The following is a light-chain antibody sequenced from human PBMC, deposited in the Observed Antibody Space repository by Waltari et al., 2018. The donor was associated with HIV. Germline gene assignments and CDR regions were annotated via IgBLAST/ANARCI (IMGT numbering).Light chain of an antibody. J-gene: IGKJ3*01. Sequence: EIVLTQSPGTLSLSPGDRATLPCRASQSVSSSYLAWYQQKPGQAPRLLISGASSRATGIPDSFSGGGSGTDFTLTISRLEPEDFAVYYCQQYGSSPFTFGPGTKVDIK. CDR1: QSVSSSY. V-gene: IGKV3-20*01. CDR2: GAS. CDR3: QQYGSSPFT.